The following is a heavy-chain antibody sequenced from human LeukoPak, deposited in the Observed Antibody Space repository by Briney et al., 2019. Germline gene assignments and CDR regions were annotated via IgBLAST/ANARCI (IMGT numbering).Heavy chain of an antibody. D-gene: IGHD4-11*01. J-gene: IGHJ4*02. CDR3: ARTTSEYYFDY. CDR2: IYYSGST. Sequence: ASQTLSLTCTVSGGSISSGDYYWRWIREPPGKGLEWIGYIYYSGSTYYNPSLKSRVTISLDTSKTQFSLKLSSVTAADTAVYYCARTTSEYYFDYWGQGTLVTVSS. V-gene: IGHV4-30-4*01. CDR1: GGSISSGDYY.